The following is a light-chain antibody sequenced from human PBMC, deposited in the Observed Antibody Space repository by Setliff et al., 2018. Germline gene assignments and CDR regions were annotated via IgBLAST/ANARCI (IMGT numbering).Light chain of an antibody. CDR3: SSYSGSNNFF. V-gene: IGLV2-8*01. J-gene: IGLJ1*01. CDR2: EVT. Sequence: QSVLTQPPSASGSPGQSVTISCTGTGGLVGGYNYVSWYQQHPGKAPKLIIYEVTKRPSGVPDRFSGSNSGNTASLTVSGLQAEDEADYYCSSYSGSNNFFFGSGTKV. CDR1: GGLVGGYNY.